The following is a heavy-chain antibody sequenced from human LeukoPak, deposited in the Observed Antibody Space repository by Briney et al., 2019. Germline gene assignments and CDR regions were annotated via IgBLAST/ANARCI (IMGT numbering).Heavy chain of an antibody. J-gene: IGHJ4*02. CDR2: IYYSGST. CDR3: ARLHNPYYYDSSGYYHDY. V-gene: IGHV4-59*01. CDR1: GGSISSYY. Sequence: PSETLSLTCTVSGGSISSYYWSWIRQPPGKGLEWIGYIYYSGSTNYNPSLKGRVTISVDTSKNQFSLKLSSVTAADTAVYYCARLHNPYYYDSSGYYHDYWGQGTLVTVSS. D-gene: IGHD3-22*01.